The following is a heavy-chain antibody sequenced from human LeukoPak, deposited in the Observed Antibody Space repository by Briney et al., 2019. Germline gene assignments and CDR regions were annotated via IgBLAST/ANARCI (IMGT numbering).Heavy chain of an antibody. CDR2: IYYSGST. CDR3: ARGESSSSWPVSEYFQH. J-gene: IGHJ1*01. Sequence: PSETLSLTCAVYGGSFSGYYWSWIRRPPGKGLEWIGYIYYSGSTNYNPSLKSRVTISVDTSKNQFSLKLSSVTAADTAVYYCARGESSSSWPVSEYFQHWGQGTLVTVSS. D-gene: IGHD6-13*01. V-gene: IGHV4-59*08. CDR1: GGSFSGYY.